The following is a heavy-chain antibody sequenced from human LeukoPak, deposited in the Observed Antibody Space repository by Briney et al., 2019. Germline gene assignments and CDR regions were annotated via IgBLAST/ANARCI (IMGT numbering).Heavy chain of an antibody. Sequence: SVKVSCKASGGTFSSYAISWVRQAPGQGLEWMGRIIPILGIANYAQKFQGRVTITADKSTSTAYMELSSLRSEDMAVYYCKRVYYYYGMDVWGQGTTVTVSS. CDR1: GGTFSSYA. CDR3: KRVYYYYGMDV. J-gene: IGHJ6*02. CDR2: IIPILGIA. V-gene: IGHV1-69*04.